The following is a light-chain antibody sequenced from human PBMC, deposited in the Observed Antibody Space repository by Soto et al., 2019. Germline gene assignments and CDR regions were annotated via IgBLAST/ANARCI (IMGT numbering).Light chain of an antibody. CDR3: TSYTSSSTRV. Sequence: QSVLTQPASVSGSPGQSITISCTGTSSDVGFYNYVSWYPQHPCKPHKLMIYDVSNRPSGVSNRFSGYKSVNTASLTSSGLQAEDEADYYCTSYTSSSTRVFGTGTKVTVL. CDR1: SSDVGFYNY. V-gene: IGLV2-14*03. CDR2: DVS. J-gene: IGLJ1*01.